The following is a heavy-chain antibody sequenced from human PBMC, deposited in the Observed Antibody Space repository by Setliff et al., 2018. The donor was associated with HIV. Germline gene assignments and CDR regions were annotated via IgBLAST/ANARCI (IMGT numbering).Heavy chain of an antibody. V-gene: IGHV4-34*01. CDR3: AKSPGFSGYGGSG. CDR1: GGSFSDYS. CDR2: ISYSGST. Sequence: SETLSLTCAVYGGSFSDYSWSWIRQPPGKGLEWIGEISYSGSTNYNPSLKSRVTISIDTSKNQFSLRLTSVTAADPAVYYCAKSPGFSGYGGSGWGQGTLVTVSS. D-gene: IGHD5-12*01. J-gene: IGHJ4*02.